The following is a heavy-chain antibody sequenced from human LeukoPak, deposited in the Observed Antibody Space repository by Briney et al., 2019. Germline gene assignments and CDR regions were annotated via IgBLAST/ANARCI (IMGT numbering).Heavy chain of an antibody. D-gene: IGHD1-26*01. CDR2: IYTSGST. Sequence: SETLSLTCAVSGGSISAHYWSWIRQPAGKGLEWIGRIYTSGSTNYNPSLKSRVTISVDTSKNQFSLKLSSVTAADTAVYYCARGSGSYPLYYYYYYYMDVWGKGTTVTISS. CDR3: ARGSGSYPLYYYYYYYMDV. J-gene: IGHJ6*03. CDR1: GGSISAHY. V-gene: IGHV4-4*07.